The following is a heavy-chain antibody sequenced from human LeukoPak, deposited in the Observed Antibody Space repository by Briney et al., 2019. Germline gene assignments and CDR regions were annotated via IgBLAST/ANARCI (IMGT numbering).Heavy chain of an antibody. D-gene: IGHD1-1*01. J-gene: IGHJ4*02. Sequence: KPGGSLSLSCAPSGFTFSNHYMTWARQAPGKGLEWLSYISGNGGVIQHADSVKGRLTISRDNDKNLLYLQMDSLRVEDTAIYYCARDPRTVRIWGQGTLVTVSS. CDR3: ARDPRTVRI. CDR2: ISGNGGVI. V-gene: IGHV3-11*04. CDR1: GFTFSNHY.